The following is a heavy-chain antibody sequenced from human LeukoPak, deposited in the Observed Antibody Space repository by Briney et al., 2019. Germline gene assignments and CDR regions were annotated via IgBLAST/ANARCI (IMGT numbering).Heavy chain of an antibody. V-gene: IGHV4-31*03. D-gene: IGHD3-10*01. CDR3: AKDLQYGEGFDP. Sequence: PSQTLSLTCTVSGGSISSGGYYWNWIRQHPGKGLEWIGYIYYSGSTYYNPSLKSRVTISVDTSKNQFSLKLSSVTAADTTVYYCAKDLQYGEGFDPWGQGTLVTVSS. CDR2: IYYSGST. J-gene: IGHJ5*02. CDR1: GGSISSGGYY.